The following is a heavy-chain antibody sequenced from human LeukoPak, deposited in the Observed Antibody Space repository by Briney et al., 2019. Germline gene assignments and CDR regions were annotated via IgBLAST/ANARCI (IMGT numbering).Heavy chain of an antibody. D-gene: IGHD3-3*01. V-gene: IGHV1-2*02. CDR2: INPNSGGT. J-gene: IGHJ4*02. CDR3: ARDYNVLRFLEWLPTFDY. CDR1: GYTFTGYY. Sequence: ASVKVSFKASGYTFTGYYMHWVRQAPGQGLEWMGWINPNSGGTNYAQKFQGRVTMTRDTSISTAYMELSRLRSDDTAVYYCARDYNVLRFLEWLPTFDYWGQGTLVTVSS.